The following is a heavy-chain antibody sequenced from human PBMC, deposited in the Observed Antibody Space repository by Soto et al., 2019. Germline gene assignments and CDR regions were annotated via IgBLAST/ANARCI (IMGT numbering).Heavy chain of an antibody. CDR3: ARDRWELSVYYYYGMDV. D-gene: IGHD1-26*01. V-gene: IGHV1-69*12. CDR1: GGTFSSYA. Sequence: QVQLVQSGAEVKKPGSSVKVSCKASGGTFSSYAISWVRQAPGQGLEWMGGIIPIFGTANYAQKFQGRVTITADESTSTAYMELSSLRSEDTAVYYCARDRWELSVYYYYGMDVWGQGTTVTVSS. CDR2: IIPIFGTA. J-gene: IGHJ6*02.